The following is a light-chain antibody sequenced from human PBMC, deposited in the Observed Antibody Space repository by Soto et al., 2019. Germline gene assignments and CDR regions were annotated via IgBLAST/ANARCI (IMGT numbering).Light chain of an antibody. CDR2: EVN. J-gene: IGLJ2*01. V-gene: IGLV2-8*01. CDR1: SSDVGGYNY. CDR3: SSYAGSNNVV. Sequence: QSALTQPPSASGSPGQSVTISCTGTSSDVGGYNYVSWYQQHPGKAPKLIIYEVNNRPSGLPDRFSGSKSGNTASLTVSGLQAEDEADYYCSSYAGSNNVVFGGGTKLTVL.